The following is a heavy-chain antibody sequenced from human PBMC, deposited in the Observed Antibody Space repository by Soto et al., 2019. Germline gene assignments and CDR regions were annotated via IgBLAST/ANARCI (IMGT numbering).Heavy chain of an antibody. J-gene: IGHJ4*02. CDR3: ARSRGSPRSFDY. CDR2: IYSSGST. D-gene: IGHD3-10*01. Sequence: SETLSLTCTFSGGSISTYWWSWIRQPPRKGLESIGYIYSSGSTNYNPSLKSRVTISVDTSKNQLSLNLTSVTAADTAVYYCARSRGSPRSFDYWGQGTLVTVSS. V-gene: IGHV4-59*01. CDR1: GGSISTYW.